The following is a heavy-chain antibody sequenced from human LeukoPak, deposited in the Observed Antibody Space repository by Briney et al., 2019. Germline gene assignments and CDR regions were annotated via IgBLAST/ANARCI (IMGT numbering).Heavy chain of an antibody. CDR3: ARASYYYDSSGYYFDY. CDR1: GGSISSYY. D-gene: IGHD3-22*01. Sequence: SETLSLTCTVSGGSISSYYWSWIRQPAGKGLEWIGRIYTSGSTNYNPSLKSRVTMSVDTSKNQFSLKLSSVTAADTAVYYCARASYYYDSSGYYFDYWGQGTLVTVSS. V-gene: IGHV4-4*07. J-gene: IGHJ4*02. CDR2: IYTSGST.